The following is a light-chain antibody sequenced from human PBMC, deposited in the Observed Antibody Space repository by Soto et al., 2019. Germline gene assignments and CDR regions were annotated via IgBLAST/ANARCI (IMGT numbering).Light chain of an antibody. CDR1: SSNIGAGYD. J-gene: IGLJ2*01. CDR3: QSYDSSLSGYVV. Sequence: QSVLTQPPSVSGAPGQRVTISCTGSSSNIGAGYDVHWYQQLPGTAPKLLIYGNSNRPSGVPDRFSGSKSGTSASLAITGLQAEDEADYSRQSYDSSLSGYVVFGGGTKVTVL. V-gene: IGLV1-40*01. CDR2: GNS.